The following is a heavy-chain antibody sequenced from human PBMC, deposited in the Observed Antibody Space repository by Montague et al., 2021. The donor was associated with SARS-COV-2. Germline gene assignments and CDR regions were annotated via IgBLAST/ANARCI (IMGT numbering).Heavy chain of an antibody. CDR2: IYTSGGT. V-gene: IGHV4-61*02. CDR1: GAPINIGNYY. CDR3: ARDFPTGRYYFDS. Sequence: TLSLTCTVSGAPINIGNYYWNWIRQPAGKGLEWIGRIYTSGGTDYNPSLKSRLTISFNTSKNEFSLRLNSLTAADTAVYYCARDFPTGRYYFDSWGQGTLVIVSS. D-gene: IGHD3-10*01. J-gene: IGHJ4*02.